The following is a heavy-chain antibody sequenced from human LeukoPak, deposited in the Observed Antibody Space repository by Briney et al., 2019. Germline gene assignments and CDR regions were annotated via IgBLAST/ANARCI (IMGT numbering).Heavy chain of an antibody. CDR1: GGTFSSYT. CDR3: ARDGTFDI. Sequence: ASVKVSCKASGGTFSSYTINWVRQAPGQGLEWMGGINPDSGVTNYPQKFQGRVTMTRDTSSSTAYMELIRLRSDDTAVYYCARDGTFDIWGQGTMVTVSS. J-gene: IGHJ3*02. V-gene: IGHV1-2*02. D-gene: IGHD2-15*01. CDR2: INPDSGVT.